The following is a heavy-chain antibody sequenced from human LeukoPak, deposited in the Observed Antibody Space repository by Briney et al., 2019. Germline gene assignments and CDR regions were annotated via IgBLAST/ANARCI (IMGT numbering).Heavy chain of an antibody. D-gene: IGHD6-19*01. CDR3: ARFRAVAGNRAFDI. CDR2: INHSGST. CDR1: GGSFSAYY. V-gene: IGHV4-34*01. J-gene: IGHJ3*02. Sequence: SETLSLTCAVYGGSFSAYYWSWVRQPPGKGLEWIGEINHSGSTNYNPSLKSRVTMSVDTSKNQFSLKLSSVTAADTAVYYCARFRAVAGNRAFDIWGQGTMVTVSS.